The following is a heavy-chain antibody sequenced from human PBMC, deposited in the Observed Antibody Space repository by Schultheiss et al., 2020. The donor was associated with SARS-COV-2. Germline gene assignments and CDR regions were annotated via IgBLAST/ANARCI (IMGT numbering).Heavy chain of an antibody. Sequence: GGSLRLSCAASGFTVSSNYMSWVRQAPGKGLEWVAVIWYDGSNKYYADSVKGRFTISRDNSKNSLYLQMNSLRAEDTAVYYCARVEIAAVLYYYYYGMDVWGQGTTVTVSS. CDR3: ARVEIAAVLYYYYYGMDV. CDR1: GFTVSSNY. CDR2: IWYDGSNK. V-gene: IGHV3-33*08. D-gene: IGHD6-13*01. J-gene: IGHJ6*02.